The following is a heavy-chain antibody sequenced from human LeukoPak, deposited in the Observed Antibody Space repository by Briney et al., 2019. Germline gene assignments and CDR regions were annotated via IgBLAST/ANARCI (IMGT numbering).Heavy chain of an antibody. CDR3: ARANKVDY. J-gene: IGHJ4*02. CDR2: ISGRGGST. V-gene: IGHV3-23*01. D-gene: IGHD2/OR15-2a*01. CDR1: GFTFSNYA. Sequence: GGSLRLSCAASGFTFSNYAMNWVRQAPGKGLEWVSAISGRGGSTYYADSVKGRLTISRDNAKNSLYLQVNSLRADDTAVYYCARANKVDYWGQGTLVTVSS.